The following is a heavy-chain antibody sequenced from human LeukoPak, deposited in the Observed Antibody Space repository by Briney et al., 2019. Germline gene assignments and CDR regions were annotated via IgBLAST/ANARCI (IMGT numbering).Heavy chain of an antibody. D-gene: IGHD1-7*01. CDR2: IVLGSGNT. J-gene: IGHJ4*02. V-gene: IGHV1-58*02. CDR1: GFTFTSSA. CDR3: AAMYNWNYDFGFDY. Sequence: GASVKVSCKASGFTFTSSAMQWVRQARGQRLEWIGWIVLGSGNTNYAQKFQERVTITRDMSTSTAYMELSSLRSEDTAVYYCAAMYNWNYDFGFDYWGQGTLVTVSS.